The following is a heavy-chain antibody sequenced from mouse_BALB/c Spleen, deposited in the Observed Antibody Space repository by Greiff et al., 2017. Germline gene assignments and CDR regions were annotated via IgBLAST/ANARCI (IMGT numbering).Heavy chain of an antibody. CDR3: ARGAYDGYYRFAY. J-gene: IGHJ3*01. Sequence: EVMLVESGGGLVKPGGSLKLSCAASGFTFSSYAMSWVRQTPEKRLEWVASISSGGSTYYPDSVKGRFTISRDNARNILYLQMSSLRSEDTAMYYCARGAYDGYYRFAYWGQGTLVTVSA. V-gene: IGHV5-6-5*01. D-gene: IGHD2-3*01. CDR1: GFTFSSYA. CDR2: ISSGGST.